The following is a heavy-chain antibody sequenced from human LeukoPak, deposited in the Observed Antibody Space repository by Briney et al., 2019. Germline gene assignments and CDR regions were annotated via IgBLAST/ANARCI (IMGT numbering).Heavy chain of an antibody. V-gene: IGHV3-7*01. CDR1: GFTFSSYW. J-gene: IGHJ6*02. CDR2: IKQDGSEK. D-gene: IGHD2-15*01. CDR3: ARDFVVVVPAALYYYYYGMDV. Sequence: PGGSLRLSCEASGFTFSSYWMSWVRQAPGKGLEWVANIKQDGSEKHYVDSVKGRFTISRDNAEKSLYLHMNSLRAEDTAVYYCARDFVVVVPAALYYYYYGMDVWGQGTTVTVSS.